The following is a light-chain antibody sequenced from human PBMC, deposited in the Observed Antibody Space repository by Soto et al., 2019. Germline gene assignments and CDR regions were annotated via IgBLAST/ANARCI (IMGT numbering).Light chain of an antibody. Sequence: QSALTQPPSVSGSPGQSVTISCTGTSSDVGGYDRVSWYQQPPGTAPKLLIYDVTNRPSGVPDRVSGSKSGNTASLTISGLQAEDEGAYYCSSFTRSETRVFGGGTKLTVL. J-gene: IGLJ3*02. V-gene: IGLV2-18*02. CDR1: SSDVGGYDR. CDR3: SSFTRSETRV. CDR2: DVT.